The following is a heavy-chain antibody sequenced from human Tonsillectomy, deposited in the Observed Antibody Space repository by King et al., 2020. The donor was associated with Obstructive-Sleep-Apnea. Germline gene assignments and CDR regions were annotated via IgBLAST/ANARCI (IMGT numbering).Heavy chain of an antibody. D-gene: IGHD3-10*01. CDR2: IIPIFGTA. CDR3: AGDPYSSGSFARGYFDY. J-gene: IGHJ4*02. CDR1: GGTFSSYA. Sequence: QLVQSGAEVKKPGSSVKVSCKASGGTFSSYAISWVRQAPGQGLEWMGGIIPIFGTANYAQKFQGRVTITADESTSTAYMELSSLRSEDTAVYYSAGDPYSSGSFARGYFDYLGQGTLVTVSS. V-gene: IGHV1-69*01.